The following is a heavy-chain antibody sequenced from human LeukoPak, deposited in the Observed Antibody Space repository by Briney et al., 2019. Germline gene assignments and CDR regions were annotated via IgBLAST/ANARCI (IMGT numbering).Heavy chain of an antibody. J-gene: IGHJ6*02. CDR1: GGTFSSYA. D-gene: IGHD2-2*01. Sequence: SVKVSCKASGGTFSSYAISWVRQAPGQGLEWMGRIIPILGIANYAQKFQGRVTITADKSTSTAYMELSSLRSEDTAVYYCAGASGGVVYGMDVWGQGTTVTVSS. CDR3: AGASGGVVYGMDV. V-gene: IGHV1-69*04. CDR2: IIPILGIA.